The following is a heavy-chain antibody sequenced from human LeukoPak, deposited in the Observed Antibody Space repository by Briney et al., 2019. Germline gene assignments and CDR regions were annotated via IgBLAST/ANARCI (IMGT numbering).Heavy chain of an antibody. V-gene: IGHV3-21*01. J-gene: IGHJ4*02. CDR1: GFTFSSYS. CDR2: ISSSSRYI. Sequence: GGSLRLSCAASGFTFSSYSMNWVRQAPGKGLECVSSISSSSRYIYYADSVKGRFTISRDNAKNSLYLQMNSLRAEDTAVYYCARVDSSGWYFDYWGRGTLVTVSS. D-gene: IGHD6-19*01. CDR3: ARVDSSGWYFDY.